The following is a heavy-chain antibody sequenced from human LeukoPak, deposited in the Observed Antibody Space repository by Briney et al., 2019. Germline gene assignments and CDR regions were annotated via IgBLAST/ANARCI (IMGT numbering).Heavy chain of an antibody. CDR1: GFTFSSYA. Sequence: GGSLRLSCSASGFTFSSYAMHWVRQAPGKGLEYVSAISSSGGSTYYADSVKGRFTISRDSSKNTLFLQMSSLRAEDTAVYYCVKDYYDSGDGYFDYWGQGTLVTVSS. CDR2: ISSSGGST. V-gene: IGHV3-64D*09. J-gene: IGHJ4*02. D-gene: IGHD3-10*01. CDR3: VKDYYDSGDGYFDY.